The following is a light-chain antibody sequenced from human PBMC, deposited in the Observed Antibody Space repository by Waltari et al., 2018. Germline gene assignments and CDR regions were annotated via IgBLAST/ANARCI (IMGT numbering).Light chain of an antibody. CDR3: CSYAGNYIWV. CDR1: SSDIRRDAL. Sequence: QSALPQPAAVSGSPGQSVTISCTGASSDIRRDALFSWHQQHPGNAPKLVISDVTKRPSGVSDRFSGSKSGDTASLTISGLQFEDEADYYCCSYAGNYIWVFGGGTRLTVL. J-gene: IGLJ3*02. CDR2: DVT. V-gene: IGLV2-23*02.